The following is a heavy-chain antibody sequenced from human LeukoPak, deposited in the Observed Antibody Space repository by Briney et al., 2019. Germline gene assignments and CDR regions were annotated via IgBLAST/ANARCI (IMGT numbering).Heavy chain of an antibody. CDR3: ARDKRAYATWFDH. D-gene: IGHD2-8*01. CDR2: INPNSGGT. Sequence: GASVRVSCKASGYTFTGYYMNWVRQAPGQGLEWMGRINPNSGGTNYAQKFQGRVTMTRDTSISTAYMELGRLRSDDTAVYYCARDKRAYATWFDHWGQGTLVTVSS. J-gene: IGHJ5*02. CDR1: GYTFTGYY. V-gene: IGHV1-2*06.